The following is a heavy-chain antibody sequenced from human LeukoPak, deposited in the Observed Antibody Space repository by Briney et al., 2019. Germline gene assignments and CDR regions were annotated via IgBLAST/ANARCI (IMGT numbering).Heavy chain of an antibody. J-gene: IGHJ4*02. Sequence: ASVKVSCKASGYTFTSYYMHWVRQAPGQGLEWMGIINPSGGSTSYAQKFQGRVTMTRDTSTSTVYMELSSLRSEDTAVYYCARDVYDFWSGYYSFDYWGQGTLVTVSS. V-gene: IGHV1-46*01. CDR2: INPSGGST. D-gene: IGHD3-3*01. CDR1: GYTFTSYY. CDR3: ARDVYDFWSGYYSFDY.